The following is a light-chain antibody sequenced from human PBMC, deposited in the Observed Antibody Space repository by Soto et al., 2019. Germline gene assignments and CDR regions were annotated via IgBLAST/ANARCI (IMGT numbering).Light chain of an antibody. J-gene: IGKJ1*01. V-gene: IGKV3-15*01. CDR2: GAS. CDR3: QQYNNWPLWT. Sequence: EIVVTQSPATLSVSPGERGTLSCWASQSVSSNLAWYQQKPGQAPRLLIYGASTRATGIPARFSGSGSGTEFTLTISSLQSEDFAVYYCQQYNNWPLWTFGPGTKVEIK. CDR1: QSVSSN.